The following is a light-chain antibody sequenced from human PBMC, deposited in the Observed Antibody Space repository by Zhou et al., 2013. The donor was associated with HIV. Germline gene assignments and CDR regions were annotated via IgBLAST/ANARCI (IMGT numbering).Light chain of an antibody. V-gene: IGKV1-12*01. Sequence: DIQMTQSPSSVSASVGDRVTITCRASQGISSWLAWYQQKPGKAPKLLIYAASSLQSGVPSRFSGRRSGTDYTLTINSLQPEDFATYYCQQYYRFPHTFGQGTKLEIK. CDR1: QGISSW. J-gene: IGKJ2*01. CDR2: AAS. CDR3: QQYYRFPHT.